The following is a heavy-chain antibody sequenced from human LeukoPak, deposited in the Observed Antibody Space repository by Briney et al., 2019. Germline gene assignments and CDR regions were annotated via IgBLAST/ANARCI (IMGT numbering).Heavy chain of an antibody. CDR3: ARVLGIAAPHWGQGYFDY. CDR2: IYHSGST. J-gene: IGHJ4*02. V-gene: IGHV4-39*07. D-gene: IGHD6-13*01. CDR1: GGSISSGSYY. Sequence: DPSQTLSLTCTVSGGSISSGSYYWGWIRQPPGKGLEWIGSIYHSGSTYYNPSLKSRVTISVDTSKNQFSLKLSSVTAADTAVYYCARVLGIAAPHWGQGYFDYWGQGTLVTVSS.